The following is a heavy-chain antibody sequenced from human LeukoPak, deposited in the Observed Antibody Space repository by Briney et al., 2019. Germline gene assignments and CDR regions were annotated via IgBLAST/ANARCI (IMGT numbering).Heavy chain of an antibody. J-gene: IGHJ4*02. CDR2: LYSGGST. D-gene: IGHD3-10*01. CDR1: GFTVSSNY. Sequence: GGSLRLSCAASGFTVSSNYMSWVRQAPGKGLEWVSVLYSGGSTYYAASVKGRFTISRDNSKNTLYLQMNSLRAEDTAVYYCSGSGSLNPTPYYFDYWGQGTLVTVSS. CDR3: SGSGSLNPTPYYFDY. V-gene: IGHV3-53*01.